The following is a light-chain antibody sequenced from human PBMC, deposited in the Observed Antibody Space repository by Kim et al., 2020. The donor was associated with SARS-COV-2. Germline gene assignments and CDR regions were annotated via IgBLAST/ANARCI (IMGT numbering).Light chain of an antibody. V-gene: IGKV3-15*01. J-gene: IGKJ2*01. CDR2: AAS. CDR1: QSVGSN. CDR3: QQYNAWPLYT. Sequence: ERVMTQSPATLSVAPGERASLSCWASQSVGSNLAWYHQKPGQAPRLLIYAASIRATGIPARFSGSGSGTEFTLTISSLQSEDFGVYYCQQYNAWPLYTFGQGTKLEIK.